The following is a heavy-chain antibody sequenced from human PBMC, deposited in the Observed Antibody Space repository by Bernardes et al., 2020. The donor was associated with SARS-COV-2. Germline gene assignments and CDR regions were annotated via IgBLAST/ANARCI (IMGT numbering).Heavy chain of an antibody. CDR3: ARVEFGEFDAFDL. J-gene: IGHJ3*01. Sequence: GRSRRPSWAASGLTFSSYWVGCVRQAPGKGLEWVANIKQEGSEKYYVDSVKDRFTISRDNAKNSPYLQMNSLRAEDTAVYDCARVEFGEFDAFDLWGQGTMVTVSS. CDR2: IKQEGSEK. CDR1: GLTFSSYW. D-gene: IGHD3-10*01. V-gene: IGHV3-7*04.